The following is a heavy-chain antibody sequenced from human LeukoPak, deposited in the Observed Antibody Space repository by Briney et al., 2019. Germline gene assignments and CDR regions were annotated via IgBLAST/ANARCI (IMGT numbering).Heavy chain of an antibody. CDR3: ARGPNKLSSGWYDY. D-gene: IGHD6-19*01. CDR2: ISAYNGNT. V-gene: IGHV1-18*01. Sequence: SEKVSCKASGYTFTSYGISWVRQAPGQGLEWMGWISAYNGNTNYAQKLQGRVTMTTDTSTSTAYMELRSLRSDDTAVYYCARGPNKLSSGWYDYWGQGTLVTVSS. CDR1: GYTFTSYG. J-gene: IGHJ4*02.